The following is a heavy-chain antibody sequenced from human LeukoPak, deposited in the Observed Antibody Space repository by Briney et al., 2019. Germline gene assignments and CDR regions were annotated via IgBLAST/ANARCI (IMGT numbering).Heavy chain of an antibody. Sequence: GGSLRLSCAASGSTFSSYGMHWVRQAPGKGLEWVAFIRYDGSNKYYADSVKGRFTISRDNSKNTLYLQMNSLRAEDTAVYYCEVLDPGYCSGGSCYDYWGQGTLVTVSS. CDR1: GSTFSSYG. J-gene: IGHJ4*02. CDR2: IRYDGSNK. V-gene: IGHV3-30*02. CDR3: EVLDPGYCSGGSCYDY. D-gene: IGHD2-15*01.